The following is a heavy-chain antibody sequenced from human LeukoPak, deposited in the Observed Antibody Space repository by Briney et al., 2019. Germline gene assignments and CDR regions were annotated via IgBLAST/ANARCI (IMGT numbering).Heavy chain of an antibody. D-gene: IGHD6-6*01. Sequence: GGSLRLSCAASGFTFSSYSMNWVRQAPGKGLEWVSYISSSSSTIYYADSVKGRFTISRDNAKNSLYLQMNSLRAEDTAVYYCARGRYSSSSGDFDYWGQGTLLTVSS. J-gene: IGHJ4*02. CDR2: ISSSSSTI. V-gene: IGHV3-48*01. CDR3: ARGRYSSSSGDFDY. CDR1: GFTFSSYS.